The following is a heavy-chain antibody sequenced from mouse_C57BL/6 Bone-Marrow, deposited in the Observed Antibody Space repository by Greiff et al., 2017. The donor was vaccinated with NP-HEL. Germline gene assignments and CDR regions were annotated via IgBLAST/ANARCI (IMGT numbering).Heavy chain of an antibody. Sequence: QVQLQQSGPELVKPGASVKISCKASGYAFSSSWMNWVKQRPGKGLEWIGRIYPGDGDTNYIGKFKGKATLTADKSSSTAYMQLSSLTSEDSAVYFCATPLFFAYWGQGTLVTVSA. CDR3: ATPLFFAY. CDR2: IYPGDGDT. V-gene: IGHV1-82*01. CDR1: GYAFSSSW. J-gene: IGHJ3*01. D-gene: IGHD6-5*01.